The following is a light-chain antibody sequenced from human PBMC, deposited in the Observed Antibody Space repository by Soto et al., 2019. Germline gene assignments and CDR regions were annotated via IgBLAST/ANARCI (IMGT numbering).Light chain of an antibody. J-gene: IGKJ1*01. Sequence: DIQMTQSPSTLSASIGDRVTITCRASQSISSWLAWYQQKPGKAPKLLIYKASSLQSGVPSRFSGSGSGTEFTLTISSLQPYDFATYYCQQYNTAFGQGTKVEIK. CDR3: QQYNTA. V-gene: IGKV1-5*03. CDR1: QSISSW. CDR2: KAS.